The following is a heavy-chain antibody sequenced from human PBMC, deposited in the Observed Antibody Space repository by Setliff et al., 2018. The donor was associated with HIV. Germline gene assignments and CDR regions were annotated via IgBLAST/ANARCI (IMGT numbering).Heavy chain of an antibody. V-gene: IGHV3-9*01. CDR2: ISWNAGRI. J-gene: IGHJ4*02. Sequence: SLRLSCAASGFTFDDYAMHWVRKGPGKGLEWVAGISWNAGRIGYADFVKGRFFISRDNAKNSLFLQMNNLTVDDTGLYFCARDLWGTYNGYLHYWGRGTLVTVSS. CDR3: ARDLWGTYNGYLHY. D-gene: IGHD1-20*01. CDR1: GFTFDDYA.